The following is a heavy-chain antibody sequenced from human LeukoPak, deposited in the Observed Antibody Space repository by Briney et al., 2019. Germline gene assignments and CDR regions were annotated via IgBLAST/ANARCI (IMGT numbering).Heavy chain of an antibody. CDR3: AKESHVIERTVTPFDY. D-gene: IGHD4-11*01. V-gene: IGHV3-23*01. J-gene: IGHJ4*02. CDR2: ISGSGSST. Sequence: QPGGSLRLSCAASGFTFSSYAMSWVRQAPGKGLEWVSTISGSGSSTYYADSVKGRFTISRDNSKNTLYLQMNSLRAEDTAVYYCAKESHVIERTVTPFDYWGQGTLLTVSS. CDR1: GFTFSSYA.